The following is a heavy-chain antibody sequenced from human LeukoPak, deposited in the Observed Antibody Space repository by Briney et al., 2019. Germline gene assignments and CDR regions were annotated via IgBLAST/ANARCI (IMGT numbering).Heavy chain of an antibody. CDR2: INPNSGGT. Sequence: ASVKVSCKASGYTFTGYYMHWVRQAPGQGLEWMGWINPNSGGTNYAQKFQGRVTMTRDTSISTAYMELSRLRSDDTAVYYCARDLFNSGSHEGANWFDPWGQGTLVTVSS. D-gene: IGHD1-26*01. CDR3: ARDLFNSGSHEGANWFDP. CDR1: GYTFTGYY. J-gene: IGHJ5*02. V-gene: IGHV1-2*02.